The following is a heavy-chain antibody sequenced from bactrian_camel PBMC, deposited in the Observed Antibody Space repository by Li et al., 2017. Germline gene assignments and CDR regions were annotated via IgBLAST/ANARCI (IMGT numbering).Heavy chain of an antibody. Sequence: HVQLVESGGGSAKPGGSLRLSCRASGDPYSNYCMGWFRQRPGKEREGVATADFDGTTSYADSVKGRFTVSADNAKKTLYLQMNNLKTEDTAVYFCGTDCADIVIVTTAINPLYTYEGQGTQVTVS. D-gene: IGHD2*01. J-gene: IGHJ4*01. CDR1: GDPYSNYC. V-gene: IGHV3S1*01. CDR2: TADFDGTT.